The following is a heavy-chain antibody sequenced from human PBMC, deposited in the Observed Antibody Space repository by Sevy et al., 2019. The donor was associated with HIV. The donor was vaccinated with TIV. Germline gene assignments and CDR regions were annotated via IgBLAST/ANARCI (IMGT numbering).Heavy chain of an antibody. V-gene: IGHV4-59*08. CDR1: GGSITSLY. CDR3: AGENAWGRGYS. D-gene: IGHD1-26*01. Sequence: SETLSLTCTVSGGSITSLYWNWIRQPPGKGLEWIANIYYNGHINYNPALKGRVTLSLDTSKNQFSLRLSSVTAADTAMYYCAGENAWGRGYSWGQGTLVTVSP. CDR2: IYYNGHI. J-gene: IGHJ4*02.